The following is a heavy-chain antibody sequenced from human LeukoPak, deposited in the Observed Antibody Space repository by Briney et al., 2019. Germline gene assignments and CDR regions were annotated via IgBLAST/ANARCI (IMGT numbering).Heavy chain of an antibody. J-gene: IGHJ4*02. V-gene: IGHV3-23*01. Sequence: GGALRLSCAASGVTFSSYAMSSVRQAPGKGLEWVSAISGIGGSTYYADSVKGRFPISRDNSKNTLYLQMNSLRAEDTAVYYCAKDPNKAAAEDYWGQGTLVTVSS. CDR1: GVTFSSYA. CDR2: ISGIGGST. D-gene: IGHD6-13*01. CDR3: AKDPNKAAAEDY.